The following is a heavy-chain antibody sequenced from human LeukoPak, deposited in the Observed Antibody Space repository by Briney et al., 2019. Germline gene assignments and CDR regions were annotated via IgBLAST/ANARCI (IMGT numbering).Heavy chain of an antibody. CDR1: GFTFSSYS. J-gene: IGHJ4*02. Sequence: GWSLRLSCAASGFTFSSYSMNWVRQAPGKGLEWVSSISSSSSYIYYADSVKGRFTISRDNAKNSLYLQMNSLRAEDTAVYICARDHGDYVWGSYRYGPPCDYWGQGTLVTVSS. V-gene: IGHV3-21*01. D-gene: IGHD3-16*02. CDR2: ISSSSSYI. CDR3: ARDHGDYVWGSYRYGPPCDY.